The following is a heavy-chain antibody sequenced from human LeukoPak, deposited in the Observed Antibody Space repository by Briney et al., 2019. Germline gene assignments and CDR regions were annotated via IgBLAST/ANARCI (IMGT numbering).Heavy chain of an antibody. V-gene: IGHV4-31*03. CDR3: ARGGYSGYESDY. Sequence: PSQTLSLTCTVSGGSISSGGYYWSWIRQHPGKGLEWIGYIYYSGSTYYHPSLKSRVTISVDTSKNQFSLKLSSVTAADTAVYYCARGGYSGYESDYWGQGTLVTVSS. CDR1: GGSISSGGYY. J-gene: IGHJ4*02. D-gene: IGHD5-12*01. CDR2: IYYSGST.